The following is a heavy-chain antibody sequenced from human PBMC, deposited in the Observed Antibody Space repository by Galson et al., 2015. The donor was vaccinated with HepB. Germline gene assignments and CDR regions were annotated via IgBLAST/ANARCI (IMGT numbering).Heavy chain of an antibody. Sequence: SLRLSCAASGFTFSSFAMSWVRQAPGKGLEWVSGISGSGGSTYYADSVKGRFTISRDNSKSTMYLQMNSLRAEDTAVYYCARCDYSNYPVDYWGQGTLVTVSS. V-gene: IGHV3-23*01. CDR2: ISGSGGST. CDR1: GFTFSSFA. D-gene: IGHD4-11*01. J-gene: IGHJ4*02. CDR3: ARCDYSNYPVDY.